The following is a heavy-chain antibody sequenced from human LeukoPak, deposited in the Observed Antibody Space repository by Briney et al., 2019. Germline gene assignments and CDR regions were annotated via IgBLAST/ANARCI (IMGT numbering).Heavy chain of an antibody. J-gene: IGHJ6*03. V-gene: IGHV3-15*01. D-gene: IGHD3-16*02. CDR1: GFTFKNVW. CDR2: IKTKNDGWTK. CDR3: TSAPRYYYYYMDV. Sequence: PGGSLRLSCAASGFTFKNVWMSWVRQAPGRGLEWVGRIKTKNDGWTKDYAAPVKGRFTISRDDSKNMLYLQMNSLKIEDSALYYCTSAPRYYYYYMDVWGKGTTVTISS.